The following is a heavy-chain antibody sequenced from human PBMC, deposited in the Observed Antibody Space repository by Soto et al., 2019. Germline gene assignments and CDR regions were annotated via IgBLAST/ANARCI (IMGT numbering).Heavy chain of an antibody. CDR2: ISCSGGST. Sequence: GGSLRLSFAASGFTFSSYAMSWVRQAPGKGLEWVSAISCSGGSTYYAYSVKVRFTISRDNSKNTLYLQMNSLRAEDTAVYYCAKDPRPYGGKTGAAFDXWGQGTMVTVS. CDR3: AKDPRPYGGKTGAAFDX. CDR1: GFTFSSYA. J-gene: IGHJ3*02. D-gene: IGHD4-17*01. V-gene: IGHV3-23*01.